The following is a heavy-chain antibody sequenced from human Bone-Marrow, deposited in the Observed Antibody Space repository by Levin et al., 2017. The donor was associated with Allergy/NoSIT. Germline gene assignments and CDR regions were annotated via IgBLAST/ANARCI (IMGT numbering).Heavy chain of an antibody. V-gene: IGHV3-33*01. CDR1: GFTFTTYA. CDR2: IWYDGSNE. Sequence: GESLKISCATSGFTFTTYAIHWVRQAPGKGLEWVAVIWYDGSNEYYVDSVRGRFTISRDNSKNTLYLQMNSLRAEDTAVYYCARDSVQVVEPAPDDNNQPSLLMDVWGQGTTVIVSS. D-gene: IGHD3-22*01. CDR3: ARDSVQVVEPAPDDNNQPSLLMDV. J-gene: IGHJ6*02.